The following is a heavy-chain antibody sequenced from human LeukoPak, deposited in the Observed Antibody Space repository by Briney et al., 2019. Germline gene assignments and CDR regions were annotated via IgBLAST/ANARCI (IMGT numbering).Heavy chain of an antibody. CDR1: GGTFSSYA. V-gene: IGHV1-69*05. J-gene: IGHJ3*02. D-gene: IGHD2-15*01. CDR3: ARDLPDRYCSGGSCEDDAFDI. Sequence: ASVKVSCKASGGTFSSYAISWVRQAPGQGLEWMGGIIPIFGTANYAQKFQGRVTITTDESTSTAYMELSSLRSEDTAVYYCARDLPDRYCSGGSCEDDAFDIWGQGTMVTVSS. CDR2: IIPIFGTA.